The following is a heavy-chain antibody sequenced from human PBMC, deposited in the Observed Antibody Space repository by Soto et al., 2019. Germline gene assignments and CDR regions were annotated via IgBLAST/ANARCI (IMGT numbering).Heavy chain of an antibody. CDR3: ARSWAVAGSYDY. V-gene: IGHV3-66*01. D-gene: IGHD6-19*01. Sequence: EVQLVESGGGLVQPGGSLRLSCAASGFTVSSNYMNWVRQAPGKGLEWVSIIYSGDSTYYADSVKGRFTISRDNSKNTLYLQMNSLRAEDTAVYYCARSWAVAGSYDYWGQGTLVNVSS. J-gene: IGHJ4*02. CDR2: IYSGDST. CDR1: GFTVSSNY.